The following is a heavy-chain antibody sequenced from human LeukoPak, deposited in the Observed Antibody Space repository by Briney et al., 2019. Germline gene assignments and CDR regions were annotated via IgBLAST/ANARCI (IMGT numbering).Heavy chain of an antibody. CDR1: GGSFSGYY. J-gene: IGHJ5*02. V-gene: IGHV4-34*01. CDR2: INHSGST. CDR3: ARRSLRYYYGSGRLYWFDP. D-gene: IGHD3-10*01. Sequence: PSETLSLTCAVYGGSFSGYYWSWIRQPPGKGLEWIGEINHSGSTNYNPSLKSRVTISVGTSKNQFSLKLSSVTAADTAVYYCARRSLRYYYGSGRLYWFDPWGQGTLVTVSS.